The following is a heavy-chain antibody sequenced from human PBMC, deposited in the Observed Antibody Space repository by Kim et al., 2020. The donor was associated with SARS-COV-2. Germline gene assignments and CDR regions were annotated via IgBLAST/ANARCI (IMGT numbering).Heavy chain of an antibody. J-gene: IGHJ5*02. CDR3: ARRDSNGYYSP. Sequence: HYNPSLESRVSISIDTSKNKFSLHLTSVTAADTAMYYCARRDSNGYYSPWGQGTLVTVSS. D-gene: IGHD3-22*01. V-gene: IGHV4-61*07.